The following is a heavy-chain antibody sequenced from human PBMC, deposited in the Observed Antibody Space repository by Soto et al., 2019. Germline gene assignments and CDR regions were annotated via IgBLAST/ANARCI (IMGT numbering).Heavy chain of an antibody. D-gene: IGHD4-17*01. CDR1: GGSISSYY. J-gene: IGHJ4*02. CDR2: IYYSGST. V-gene: IGHV4-59*01. CDR3: ARQIYGDKVDY. Sequence: PXXTLSLPFTVSGGSISSYYWRWIRQPPGKGLEWIGYIYYSGSTNYNPSLKSRVTISVDTSKNQFSLKPRSVTAADTAVYYCARQIYGDKVDYWGQGTLVTVS.